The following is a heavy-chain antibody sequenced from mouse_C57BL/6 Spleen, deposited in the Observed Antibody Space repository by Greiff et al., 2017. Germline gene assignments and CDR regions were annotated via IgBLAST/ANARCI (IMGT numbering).Heavy chain of an antibody. J-gene: IGHJ1*03. V-gene: IGHV1-82*01. CDR3: ARHIDYYGSGFPYWWFAV. D-gene: IGHD1-1*01. Sequence: QVQLQQSGPELVKPGASVKISCKASGYAFSSSWMNWVKQRPGQGLEWIGRIYPGGGGTNYNGKFKGKATLTADKSSSTAYMQLSSLTSEDSAVYFYARHIDYYGSGFPYWWFAVWGKGTPVTVSA. CDR1: GYAFSSSW. CDR2: IYPGGGGT.